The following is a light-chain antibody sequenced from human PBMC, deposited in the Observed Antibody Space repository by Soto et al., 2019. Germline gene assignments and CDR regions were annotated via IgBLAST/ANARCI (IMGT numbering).Light chain of an antibody. CDR1: SSDVGGYNY. CDR2: DVS. J-gene: IGLJ2*01. V-gene: IGLV2-11*01. Sequence: QSALTQPRSVSGSPGQSVTISCTGTSSDVGGYNYVSWYQQHPGKAPKLMIYDVSKRPSGVPDRFSGSKSGSTASLTISGLQAEDEADYYCCSYAGSYNVVFGGGTQLTVL. CDR3: CSYAGSYNVV.